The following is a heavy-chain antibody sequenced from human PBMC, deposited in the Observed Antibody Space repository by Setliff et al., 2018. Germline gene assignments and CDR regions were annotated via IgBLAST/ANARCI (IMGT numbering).Heavy chain of an antibody. V-gene: IGHV4-4*02. D-gene: IGHD3-3*01. CDR3: ARAFTYYNFWSGYGYGMDV. Sequence: PSETLSLTCAVSGGSISSSNWWNWVRQPPGKGLEWIGEMYHSGNTYYNPSLKSRVTISVDTSKKQFSLRLNSVTAADTAVYYCARAFTYYNFWSGYGYGMDVWGQGTTVTVSS. CDR1: GGSISSSNW. CDR2: MYHSGNT. J-gene: IGHJ6*02.